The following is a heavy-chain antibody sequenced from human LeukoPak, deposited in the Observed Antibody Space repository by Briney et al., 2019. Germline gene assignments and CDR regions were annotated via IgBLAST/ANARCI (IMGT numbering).Heavy chain of an antibody. V-gene: IGHV1-2*02. D-gene: IGHD3/OR15-3a*01. Sequence: GASVKVSCKASAYTFTGYYLHWVRQAPGQGPEWMGWIDPNNGDTEYAQKFQGRVTMTRDRSISTAYMGLSRLTSDDTAVYYCARRSRNGLDAFDIWGQGTMVTVSS. CDR1: AYTFTGYY. J-gene: IGHJ3*02. CDR3: ARRSRNGLDAFDI. CDR2: IDPNNGDT.